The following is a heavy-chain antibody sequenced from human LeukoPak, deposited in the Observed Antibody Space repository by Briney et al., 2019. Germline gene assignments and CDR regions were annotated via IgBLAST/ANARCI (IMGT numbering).Heavy chain of an antibody. CDR2: ISSGGGST. CDR3: VNYGMDV. CDR1: GFTFSMYA. Sequence: GGSLGLSCAASGFTFSMYAMHWVRQAPGKGLEYVSAISSGGGSTYYANSVKGRFTISRDNSKNTLYLQMGSLRAEDMAVYYCVNYGMDVWGQGTTVTVSS. J-gene: IGHJ6*02. V-gene: IGHV3-64*01.